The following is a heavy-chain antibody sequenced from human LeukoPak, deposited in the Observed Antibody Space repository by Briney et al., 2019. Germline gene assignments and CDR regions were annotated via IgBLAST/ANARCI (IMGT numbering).Heavy chain of an antibody. CDR2: MHHSGST. Sequence: SETLSLTCTVSGGSITTRSYYWGWIRQPPGKGLEWIGSMHHSGSTYYNPSLKSRVTTSVDTAKNQFSLKLSSVTAADTAVYYRARDPGAYYDSSGYLNWFDPWGQGTLVTVSS. CDR3: ARDPGAYYDSSGYLNWFDP. V-gene: IGHV4-39*07. D-gene: IGHD3-22*01. J-gene: IGHJ5*02. CDR1: GGSITTRSYY.